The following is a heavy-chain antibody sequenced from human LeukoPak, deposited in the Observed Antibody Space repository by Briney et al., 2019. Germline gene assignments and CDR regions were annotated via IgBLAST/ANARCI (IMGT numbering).Heavy chain of an antibody. J-gene: IGHJ4*02. CDR1: GFTVSSNY. CDR3: ATDIVVVPAAVSQIDY. V-gene: IGHV3-53*01. Sequence: GGSLRLSCAASGFTVSSNYMSWVRQAPGKGLEWVSVIYSGGSTYYADSVKGRFTISRDNSKNTLYLQMNSLRAGDTAVYYCATDIVVVPAAVSQIDYWGQGTLVTVSS. CDR2: IYSGGST. D-gene: IGHD2-2*01.